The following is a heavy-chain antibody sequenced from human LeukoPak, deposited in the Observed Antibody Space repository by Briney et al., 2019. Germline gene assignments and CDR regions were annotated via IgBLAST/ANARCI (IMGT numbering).Heavy chain of an antibody. Sequence: SETLSLTCTVPGGSISSGSYYWGWIRQPPGKGLEWIGSIYYSGSTYYNPSLKSRVTISVDTSKNQFSLKLSSVTAADTAIYYCARVLNSGNYLGYFDYWGQGTLVTVSS. CDR1: GGSISSGSYY. J-gene: IGHJ4*02. CDR2: IYYSGST. CDR3: ARVLNSGNYLGYFDY. V-gene: IGHV4-39*01. D-gene: IGHD1-26*01.